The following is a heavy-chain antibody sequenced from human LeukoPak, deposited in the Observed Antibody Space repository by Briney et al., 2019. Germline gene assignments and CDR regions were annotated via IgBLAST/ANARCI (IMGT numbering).Heavy chain of an antibody. CDR2: MNPNSGNT. Sequence: ASVKVSCKASGYTFTSYDINWVRQATGQGLEWMGWMNPNSGNTGYAQKLQGRVTMTRNTSISTDYMALRRLRSEDTAVYYCARGPARTAEYFQHWGQGNLVTVSS. D-gene: IGHD3/OR15-3a*01. J-gene: IGHJ1*01. CDR3: ARGPARTAEYFQH. CDR1: GYTFTSYD. V-gene: IGHV1-8*01.